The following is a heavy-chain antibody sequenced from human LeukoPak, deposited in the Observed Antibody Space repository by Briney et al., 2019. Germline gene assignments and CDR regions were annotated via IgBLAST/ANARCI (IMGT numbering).Heavy chain of an antibody. D-gene: IGHD6-19*01. V-gene: IGHV4-59*08. J-gene: IGHJ4*02. CDR3: ARHAGYSSGWYFDY. CDR1: GGSISSYY. Sequence: SETLSLTCTVSGGSISSYYWNWIRQSPGKGLEWIGYIYYSGSTNYNPSLKSRVTISVDTSKNQFPLKLSSVTAADTAVYYCARHAGYSSGWYFDYWGQGTLVTVSS. CDR2: IYYSGST.